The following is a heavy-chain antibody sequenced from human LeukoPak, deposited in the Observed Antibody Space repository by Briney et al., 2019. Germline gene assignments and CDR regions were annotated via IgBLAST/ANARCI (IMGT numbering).Heavy chain of an antibody. J-gene: IGHJ3*02. V-gene: IGHV4-31*03. D-gene: IGHD4-23*01. Sequence: PSETLSLTCTVSGGSISSGGDYWSWIRQHPGKGLESIGYISYSGTTYYSPSLQSRITISLDTSKNQFSLELSSVTAADTAVYYCARAAWRGSNSRDAFDIWGLGTVVTVSS. CDR3: ARAAWRGSNSRDAFDI. CDR1: GGSISSGGDY. CDR2: ISYSGTT.